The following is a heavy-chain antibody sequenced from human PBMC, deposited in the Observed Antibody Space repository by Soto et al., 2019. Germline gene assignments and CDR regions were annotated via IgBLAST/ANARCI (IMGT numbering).Heavy chain of an antibody. CDR1: GYTFTSYG. J-gene: IGHJ6*02. D-gene: IGHD2-21*01. Sequence: ASVKVSCKASGYTFTSYGISWVRQAPGQGLEWMGWISAYSGNTNYAQKLQGRVTMTTDTSISTAYMELSRLRSDDTAVYYCARVNYYYGMDVWGQGTTVTVSS. V-gene: IGHV1-18*01. CDR3: ARVNYYYGMDV. CDR2: ISAYSGNT.